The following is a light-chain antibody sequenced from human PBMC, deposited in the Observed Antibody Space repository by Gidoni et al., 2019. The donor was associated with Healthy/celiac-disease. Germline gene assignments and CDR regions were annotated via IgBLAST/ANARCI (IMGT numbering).Light chain of an antibody. Sequence: DSVMTQTPDSMAVSLGERATINCKSSQSVLYSSNNKNYLAWYQQKPGQPPKLLIYWASTRESGVPARFSGSGSGTAFTLTISSLQAEDVAVYYCQQYYSTPQTFGHXTKVEIK. CDR1: QSVLYSSNNKNY. V-gene: IGKV4-1*01. CDR2: WAS. CDR3: QQYYSTPQT. J-gene: IGKJ1*01.